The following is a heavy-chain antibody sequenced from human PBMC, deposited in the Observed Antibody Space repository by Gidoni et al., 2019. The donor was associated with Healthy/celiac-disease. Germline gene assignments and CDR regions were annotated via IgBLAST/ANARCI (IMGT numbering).Heavy chain of an antibody. D-gene: IGHD1-26*01. Sequence: EVQRLESGGGLVQPGGSLRLSCAASGFTFSRYAMSWVRQAAGKGLECVSAISGSGGSTYYADSVRGRFTISRDNSKNTLYLQMNSLRAEDTALYYCAKVRGSGSYSPTPDYWGQGTLVTVSS. CDR1: GFTFSRYA. CDR2: ISGSGGST. J-gene: IGHJ4*02. V-gene: IGHV3-23*01. CDR3: AKVRGSGSYSPTPDY.